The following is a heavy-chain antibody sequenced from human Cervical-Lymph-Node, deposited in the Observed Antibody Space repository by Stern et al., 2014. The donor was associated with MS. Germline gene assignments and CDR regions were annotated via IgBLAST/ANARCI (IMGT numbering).Heavy chain of an antibody. V-gene: IGHV1-69*06. D-gene: IGHD3-3*01. CDR2: IIPMFATA. Sequence: VHLVESGAEVKKPGSSVKLSCQASGGTFSNYAMNWVRQAPGQGLVWMGGIIPMFATANQTQHFQGRVTFTADTSTNTASLELSSLRSGDTAVYYCVLQTLGATYWGRGTLVTVSS. CDR3: VLQTLGATY. J-gene: IGHJ4*02. CDR1: GGTFSNYA.